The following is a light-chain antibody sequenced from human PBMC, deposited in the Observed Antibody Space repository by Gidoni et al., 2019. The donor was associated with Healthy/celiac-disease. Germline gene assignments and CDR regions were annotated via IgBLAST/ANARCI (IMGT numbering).Light chain of an antibody. CDR2: AAS. CDR3: QQSYSTPLT. J-gene: IGKJ4*01. CDR1: QSISSY. Sequence: DIQMTKSPSSLSASVGDRVTITCRASQSISSYLNWYQQKPGNAPKLLIYAASSLQSGVPSRFSGSGSGTDFTLTISSLQPEDFATYYCQQSYSTPLTFXGXTKVEIK. V-gene: IGKV1-39*01.